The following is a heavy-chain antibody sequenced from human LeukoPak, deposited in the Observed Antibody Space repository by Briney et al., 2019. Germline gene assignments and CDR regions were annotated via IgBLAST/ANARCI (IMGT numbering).Heavy chain of an antibody. V-gene: IGHV4-34*01. CDR2: INPGGST. CDR3: AREDCSGGDCTSFDY. Sequence: SETLSLTCAVYGGTFSGYYWSWIRQSPGKGLEWIGEINPGGSTNYSPSLESRVIISVDTSKNQFSLKMDSVRAADTAVYYCAREDCSGGDCTSFDYWGQGTLVTVSS. J-gene: IGHJ4*02. CDR1: GGTFSGYY. D-gene: IGHD2-15*01.